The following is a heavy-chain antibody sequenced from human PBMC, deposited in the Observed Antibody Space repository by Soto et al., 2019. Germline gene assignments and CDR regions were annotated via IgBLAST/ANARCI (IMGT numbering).Heavy chain of an antibody. CDR1: GDSISRRSYY. CDR2: IYYSGST. Sequence: SETLSLTCTVTGDSISRRSYYWGWIRQPPGKGLEWIGSIYYSGSTYNNPSLRSRVSMSVDTSKDQFSLNLKSVTAADTALYFCARQRTSVVTQANLDMWGPGSLVTLS. V-gene: IGHV4-39*01. J-gene: IGHJ1*01. CDR3: ARQRTSVVTQANLDM. D-gene: IGHD2-21*02.